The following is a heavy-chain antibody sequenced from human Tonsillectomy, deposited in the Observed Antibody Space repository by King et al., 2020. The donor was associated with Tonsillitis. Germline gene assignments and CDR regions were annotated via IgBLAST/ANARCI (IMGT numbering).Heavy chain of an antibody. D-gene: IGHD5-18*01. V-gene: IGHV1-2*02. CDR3: ARDVGGYSYGLFNY. J-gene: IGHJ4*02. CDR2: INPNSGGT. Sequence: QLVQSGAEVKKPGASVKVSCKASGYTFTGYYMHWVRQAPGQGLEWMGWINPNSGGTKYAQKFRGRVTMTRDTSISTAYMELSRLRSDDTALYYCARDVGGYSYGLFNYWGQGTLVTVSS. CDR1: GYTFTGYY.